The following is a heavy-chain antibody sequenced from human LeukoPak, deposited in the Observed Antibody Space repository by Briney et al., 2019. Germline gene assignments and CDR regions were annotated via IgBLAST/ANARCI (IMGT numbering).Heavy chain of an antibody. D-gene: IGHD3-16*01. Sequence: GGSLRLSCAASGFTFSSYAMHWVRQAPGKGLEYISGISSNGDSTYYANSVKGRFTISRDNSKNTLYLQMGSLRGEDMAVYYCARGRRWGGYYYYGMDVWGQGTTVTVSS. V-gene: IGHV3-64*01. CDR1: GFTFSSYA. CDR3: ARGRRWGGYYYYGMDV. CDR2: ISSNGDST. J-gene: IGHJ6*02.